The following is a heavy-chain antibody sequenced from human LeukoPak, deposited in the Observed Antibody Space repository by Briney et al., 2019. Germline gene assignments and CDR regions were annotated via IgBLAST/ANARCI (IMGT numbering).Heavy chain of an antibody. CDR2: ISWDGGST. V-gene: IGHV3-43*01. D-gene: IGHD6-6*01. CDR3: AKGDRIVARDAFDI. Sequence: GGSLRLSCAASGFTFDDYTMHWVRQAPGKGLEWVSLISWDGGSTHYADSAKGRFTISRDNSKNSLYLQMNSLRTEDTALYYCAKGDRIVARDAFDIWGQGTMVTVSS. CDR1: GFTFDDYT. J-gene: IGHJ3*02.